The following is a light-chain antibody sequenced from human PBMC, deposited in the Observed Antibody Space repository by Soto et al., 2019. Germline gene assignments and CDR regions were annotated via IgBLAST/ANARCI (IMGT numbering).Light chain of an antibody. V-gene: IGKV3-15*01. CDR2: GGS. J-gene: IGKJ4*01. CDR3: QRYNNWLCT. Sequence: ENVLTQSPGALSLSPGERATLSCRASQSVNNDYLAWYQRRPXRSPSLLIYGGSTRAAGIPDRFSGSEYGTELALTISRLQSEDFAVYHCQRYNNWLCTFGGGTKVDIK. CDR1: QSVNND.